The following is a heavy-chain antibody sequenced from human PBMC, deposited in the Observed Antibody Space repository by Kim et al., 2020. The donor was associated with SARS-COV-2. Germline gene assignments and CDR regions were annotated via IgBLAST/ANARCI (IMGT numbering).Heavy chain of an antibody. Sequence: GGSLRLSCAASGFTFSSYGMHWVRQAPGKGLEWVAVISYDGSNKYYADSVKGRFTISRDNSKNTLYLQMNSLRAEDTAVYYCAKERTYRYSYGPFDYWGQGTLVTVSS. J-gene: IGHJ4*02. D-gene: IGHD5-18*01. CDR1: GFTFSSYG. CDR3: AKERTYRYSYGPFDY. CDR2: ISYDGSNK. V-gene: IGHV3-30*18.